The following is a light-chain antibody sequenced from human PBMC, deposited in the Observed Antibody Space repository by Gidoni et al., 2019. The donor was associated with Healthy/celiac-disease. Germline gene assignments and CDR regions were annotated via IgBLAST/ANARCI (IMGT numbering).Light chain of an antibody. Sequence: IQMTQSPSSLSASVGDRVTITCRASQSISSYLNWYQQKPGKAPKLLIYAASSLQSGVPSRFSGSGSGTDFTLTISRLQPEDFATYYCQQSYSTPDTFXQXTKLEIK. CDR1: QSISSY. CDR3: QQSYSTPDT. CDR2: AAS. J-gene: IGKJ2*01. V-gene: IGKV1-39*01.